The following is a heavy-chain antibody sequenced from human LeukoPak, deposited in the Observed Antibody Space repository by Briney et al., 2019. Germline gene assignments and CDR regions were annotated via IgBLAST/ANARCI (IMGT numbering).Heavy chain of an antibody. V-gene: IGHV6-1*01. CDR2: TYYRSKWFN. D-gene: IGHD3-3*01. CDR3: TRFNSNTKWFDP. CDR1: GDSVSSNSAA. J-gene: IGHJ5*02. Sequence: SQTLSLTCAISGDSVSSNSAARNWIRQSPSRGLEWLGRTYYRSKWFNDYAVSVQSRITINPDTSKNQFSLQLNSVTAEDTAVYYCTRFNSNTKWFDPWGQGTLVTVSS.